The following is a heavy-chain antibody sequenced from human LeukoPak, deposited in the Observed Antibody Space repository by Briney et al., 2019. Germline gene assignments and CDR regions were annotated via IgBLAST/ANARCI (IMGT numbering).Heavy chain of an antibody. V-gene: IGHV3-48*03. CDR2: ISSSGSIT. CDR3: AQDYSGYDLSAGY. CDR1: GFTFSSHE. J-gene: IGHJ4*02. D-gene: IGHD5-12*01. Sequence: QPGGSLRLSCAASGFTFSSHEMNWVRQAPGKGLEWVSYISSSGSITYYADSVKGRFTISRDNSKDTLYLQMNSLRAEDTALYYCAQDYSGYDLSAGYWGQGTLVAVSS.